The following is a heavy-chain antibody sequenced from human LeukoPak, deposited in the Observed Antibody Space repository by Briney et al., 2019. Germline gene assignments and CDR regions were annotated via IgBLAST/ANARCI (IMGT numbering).Heavy chain of an antibody. J-gene: IGHJ4*02. CDR2: IKEDGSEK. D-gene: IGHD5-24*01. V-gene: IGHV3-7*01. Sequence: GGSLRLSCAASGFTFSGYWMSWVRQAPGKGLEWVANIKEDGSEKHYVDSVEGRFTISIDNARNSLYLQMSSLRVEDTAMYYCARHLGGRDEITAYRPFDCWGQGNLVTVSP. CDR3: ARHLGGRDEITAYRPFDC. CDR1: GFTFSGYW.